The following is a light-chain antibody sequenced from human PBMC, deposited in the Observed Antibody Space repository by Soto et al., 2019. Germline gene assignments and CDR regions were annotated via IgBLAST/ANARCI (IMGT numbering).Light chain of an antibody. Sequence: EIVFTQSPATPSSFPGDRVTLSCRASQYINTRLAWYQHRPGQAPRLPIYQTSIRAAGIPARFSASGTGTDFTLTISDVQPEDFAVYYCHQRQSWPRTFGQGTKWIS. CDR1: QYINTR. CDR2: QTS. CDR3: HQRQSWPRT. J-gene: IGKJ1*01. V-gene: IGKV3-11*01.